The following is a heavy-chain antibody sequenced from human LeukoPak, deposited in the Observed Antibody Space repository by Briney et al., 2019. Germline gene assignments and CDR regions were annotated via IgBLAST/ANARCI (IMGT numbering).Heavy chain of an antibody. CDR3: ARYTVVPVFDY. J-gene: IGHJ4*02. D-gene: IGHD2-2*01. V-gene: IGHV4-30-4*08. CDR2: IYYSGST. CDR1: GGSISSGDYY. Sequence: PSETLSLTCTVSGGSISSGDYYWSWTRQPPGKGLEWIGYIYYSGSTYYNPSLKSRVTISVDTSKNQFSLKLSSVTAADTAVYYCARYTVVPVFDYWGQGTLVTVSS.